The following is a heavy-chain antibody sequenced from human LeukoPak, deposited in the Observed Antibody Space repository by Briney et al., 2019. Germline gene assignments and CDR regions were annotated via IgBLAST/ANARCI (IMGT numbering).Heavy chain of an antibody. J-gene: IGHJ4*02. CDR2: IYSGGST. CDR1: GFTVSSNY. CDR3: AKDGVWFGELPYFDY. V-gene: IGHV3-53*05. Sequence: PGGSLRLSCAASGFTVSSNYMSWVRQAPGKGLEWVSVIYSGGSTYYADSVKGRFTISRDNSKNTLYLQMNSLGAEDTAVYYCAKDGVWFGELPYFDYWGQGTLVTVSS. D-gene: IGHD3-10*01.